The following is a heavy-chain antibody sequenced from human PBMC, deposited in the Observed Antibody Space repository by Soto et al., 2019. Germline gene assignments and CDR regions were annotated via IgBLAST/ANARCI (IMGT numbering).Heavy chain of an antibody. CDR3: AMEVSMYYFDY. CDR1: GFTFSSYG. J-gene: IGHJ4*02. D-gene: IGHD2-8*02. V-gene: IGHV3-33*01. Sequence: QVQLVESGGGVVQPGRSLRLSCAASGFTFSSYGMHWVRQAPGKGLEWVAVIWYDGSNKYYAESVKGRFTISRDNSKNTLYLQMNSLRAEDTAVYYCAMEVSMYYFDYWGQGTLVTVSS. CDR2: IWYDGSNK.